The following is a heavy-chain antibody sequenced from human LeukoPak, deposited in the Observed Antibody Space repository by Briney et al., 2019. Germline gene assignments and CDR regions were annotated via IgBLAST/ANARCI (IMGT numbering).Heavy chain of an antibody. V-gene: IGHV3-21*01. CDR2: ISSSSSYI. J-gene: IGHJ3*02. Sequence: GGSLRLSCAASGFTFSSYSMNWVRQAPGKGLGWVSSISSSSSYIYYADSVKGRFTISRDNAKNSLYLQMNSLRAEDTAVYYCARDGSGATDAFDIWGQGTMVTVSS. CDR3: ARDGSGATDAFDI. D-gene: IGHD1-26*01. CDR1: GFTFSSYS.